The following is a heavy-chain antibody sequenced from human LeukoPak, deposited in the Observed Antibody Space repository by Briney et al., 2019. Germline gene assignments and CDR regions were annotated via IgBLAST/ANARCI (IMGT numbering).Heavy chain of an antibody. Sequence: GSLRLSCAASGFTFSSYAMSWIRQPPGKGLEWIGSIYYSGSTYYNPSLKSRVTISVDTSKNQFSLKLSSVTAADTAVYYCAIEADLQHWGQGTLVTVSS. CDR2: IYYSGST. CDR3: AIEADLQH. J-gene: IGHJ1*01. V-gene: IGHV4-39*02. CDR1: GFTFSSYA.